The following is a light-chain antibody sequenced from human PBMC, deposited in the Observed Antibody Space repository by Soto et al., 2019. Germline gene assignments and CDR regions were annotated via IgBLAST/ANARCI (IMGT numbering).Light chain of an antibody. CDR2: DVS. CDR1: SSDVGGYNY. CDR3: SSYTSSSTVV. J-gene: IGLJ2*01. V-gene: IGLV2-14*01. Sequence: QSALTQPASVSGSPGQSITISCTGTSSDVGGYNYVSWYQQHPGKAPKLMIYDVSNRPSGVSNRFSGSKSGNTASVTISGLQAEDEADYCCSSYTSSSTVVFGGGTQLTVL.